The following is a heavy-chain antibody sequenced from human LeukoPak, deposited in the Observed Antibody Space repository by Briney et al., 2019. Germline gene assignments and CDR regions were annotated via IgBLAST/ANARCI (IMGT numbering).Heavy chain of an antibody. CDR2: IIPIFGTA. CDR1: GGTFSRYA. CDR3: ARESDGYSYVLYYFDY. Sequence: SSVKVCCKASGGTFSRYAISWVRQAPGQGLEWMGGIIPIFGTANYAQKFQGRVTITADESTSTAYMELSSLRSEDTAVYYCARESDGYSYVLYYFDYWGQGTLVTVSS. V-gene: IGHV1-69*01. D-gene: IGHD5-18*01. J-gene: IGHJ4*02.